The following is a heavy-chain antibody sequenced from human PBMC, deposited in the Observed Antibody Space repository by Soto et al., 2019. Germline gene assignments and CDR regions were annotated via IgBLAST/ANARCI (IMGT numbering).Heavy chain of an antibody. CDR1: GFTFSRFW. J-gene: IGHJ4*02. D-gene: IGHD4-17*01. Sequence: PGGSLRLSCAVSGFTFSRFWMGWVRQAPGRGLEWVANIQQDGSEKYYVDSVKGRFTMSKDNVKHSLYLQMNSLGAEDTAVYYCARVRYGGYSYYFDYWGQGALVSVSS. V-gene: IGHV3-7*03. CDR2: IQQDGSEK. CDR3: ARVRYGGYSYYFDY.